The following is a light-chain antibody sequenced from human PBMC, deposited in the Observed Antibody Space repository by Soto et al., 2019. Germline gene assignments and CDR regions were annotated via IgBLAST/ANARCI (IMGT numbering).Light chain of an antibody. CDR2: EVT. Sequence: QSVLTQPASVSGSPGQSITISCTGTSNDVGGHNYVSWYQQHPGKAPKVMIYEVTNRPSGVSNRFSGSKSGNTASLTISGLQAEDEADYYCSSYSRSSSLRVFGTGTKLTVL. J-gene: IGLJ1*01. V-gene: IGLV2-14*01. CDR1: SNDVGGHNY. CDR3: SSYSRSSSLRV.